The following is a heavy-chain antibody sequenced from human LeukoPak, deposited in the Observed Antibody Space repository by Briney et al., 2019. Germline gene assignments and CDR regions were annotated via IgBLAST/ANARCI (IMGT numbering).Heavy chain of an antibody. V-gene: IGHV1-2*02. CDR3: ARDRCSSTSCFPFDY. Sequence: GASVKVSCKASGYTYTGYYMHWVRQAPGQRLEWMGWINPNSGGTNYAQKFQGRVTMTRDTSISTAYMELSRLRSDDTAVYYCARDRCSSTSCFPFDYWGQGTLVTVSS. D-gene: IGHD2-2*01. J-gene: IGHJ4*02. CDR1: GYTYTGYY. CDR2: INPNSGGT.